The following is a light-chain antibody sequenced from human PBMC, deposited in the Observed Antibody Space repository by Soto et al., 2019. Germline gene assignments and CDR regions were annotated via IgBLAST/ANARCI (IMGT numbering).Light chain of an antibody. CDR1: QDISNY. V-gene: IGKV1-33*01. J-gene: IGKJ3*01. CDR2: DAS. Sequence: DTQMTQSPSSLSASVGDRVTITCQASQDISNYLNWYQQKPGKAPKLLIYDASNLETGVPSRFSGGGSGTHFTFTISSLQTEDIATYYCQQGVTFGPGPEVDLK. CDR3: QQGVT.